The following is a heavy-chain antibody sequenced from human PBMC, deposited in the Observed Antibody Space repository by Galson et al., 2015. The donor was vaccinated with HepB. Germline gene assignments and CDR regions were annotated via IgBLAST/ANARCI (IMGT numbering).Heavy chain of an antibody. V-gene: IGHV4-59*12. CDR1: GASMNTDY. CDR3: TRVFGQKCGGTTCFLGAFDI. Sequence: SETLSLTCSVSGASMNTDYWTWIRQSPGQRLEWVGYVHHSGAANYNPSLKSRVTMSIDTSKNHFSLNLRSVTAADTAMYFCTRVFGQKCGGTTCFLGAFDIWGPGTGVIVSS. CDR2: VHHSGAA. J-gene: IGHJ3*02. D-gene: IGHD3/OR15-3a*01.